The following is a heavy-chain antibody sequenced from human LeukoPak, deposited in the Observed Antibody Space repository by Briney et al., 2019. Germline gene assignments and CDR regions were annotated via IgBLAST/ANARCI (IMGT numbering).Heavy chain of an antibody. D-gene: IGHD6-13*01. J-gene: IGHJ4*02. V-gene: IGHV3-72*01. Sequence: GGSLRLSCAASGFTFSDHYMDWVRQAPGKGLEWIARTKHKAESYITQYAASVEGRFISSRDDSQNSLWLQMNSLRTEDTAVYYCARDTAAALDHWGQGILVTVSS. CDR3: ARDTAAALDH. CDR1: GFTFSDHY. CDR2: TKHKAESYIT.